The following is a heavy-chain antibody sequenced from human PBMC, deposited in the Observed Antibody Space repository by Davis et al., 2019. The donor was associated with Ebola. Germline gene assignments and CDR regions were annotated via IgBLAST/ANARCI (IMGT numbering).Heavy chain of an antibody. CDR2: IYSGGST. J-gene: IGHJ4*02. Sequence: GESLKISCAASGFTFDDYAMHWVRQAPGKGLDWVSVIYSGGSTYYADSVKGRFTISRDNSKNTLYLQMNSLRAEDTAVYYCARLTAAGLTGYFDYWGQGTLVTVSS. CDR3: ARLTAAGLTGYFDY. V-gene: IGHV3-53*01. CDR1: GFTFDDYA. D-gene: IGHD6-13*01.